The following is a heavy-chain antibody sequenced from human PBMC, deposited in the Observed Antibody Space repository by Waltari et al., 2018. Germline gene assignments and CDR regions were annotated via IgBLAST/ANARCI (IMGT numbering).Heavy chain of an antibody. CDR3: TTWLRGRGSEPHYYYYYMDV. J-gene: IGHJ6*03. D-gene: IGHD3-16*01. Sequence: EVQLVESGGGLVKPGGSLRLSCAASGFTFSNAWMSWVRQAPGKGLEWVGRIKSKTDGGTTDYAAPVKGRFTISRDDSKNTLYLQMNSLKTEDTAVYYCTTWLRGRGSEPHYYYYYMDVWGKGTTVTVSS. CDR1: GFTFSNAW. V-gene: IGHV3-15*01. CDR2: IKSKTDGGTT.